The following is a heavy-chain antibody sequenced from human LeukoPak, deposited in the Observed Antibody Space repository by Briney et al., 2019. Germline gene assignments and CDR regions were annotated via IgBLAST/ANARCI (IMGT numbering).Heavy chain of an antibody. CDR2: IKQDGSEK. CDR1: GFTFSSYA. Sequence: GGSLRLSCAASGFTFSSYAMSWVRQAPGKGLEWVANIKQDGSEKFYVDSVKGRFTISRDNAKNSLYLQMNSLRAEDTAVYYCARHYGPWGQGTLVTVSS. V-gene: IGHV3-7*03. D-gene: IGHD3-16*01. CDR3: ARHYGP. J-gene: IGHJ5*02.